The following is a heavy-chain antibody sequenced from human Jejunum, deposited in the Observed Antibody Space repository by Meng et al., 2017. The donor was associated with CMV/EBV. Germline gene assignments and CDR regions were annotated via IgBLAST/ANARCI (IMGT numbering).Heavy chain of an antibody. CDR3: ARGNYGFDY. J-gene: IGHJ4*02. CDR1: GFPFGAYY. Sequence: QVQLVESGGDFVKPGGSLRLSCAASGFPFGAYYMTWIRQAPGKGLEWIAYITGPGTTIYYADSVRGRFTISRDNAKDSLYLQMNSLRAEDTAVYYCARGNYGFDYWGQGTLVTVSS. V-gene: IGHV3-11*01. D-gene: IGHD4-17*01. CDR2: ITGPGTTI.